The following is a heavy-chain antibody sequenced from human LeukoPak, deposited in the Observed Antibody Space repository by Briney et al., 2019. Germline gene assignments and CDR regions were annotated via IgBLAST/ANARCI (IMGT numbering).Heavy chain of an antibody. Sequence: ASVKVSCKTSGYTFTNYDINGVGQATGQGREGRGWMNPNSGKTGYAQKFHGRVTMTRTTSITTAYMELSSLRSEDTAVYYCARPHCSSTDCHPPEWFDPWGQGTLVTVSS. CDR3: ARPHCSSTDCHPPEWFDP. J-gene: IGHJ5*02. D-gene: IGHD2-2*01. CDR2: MNPNSGKT. V-gene: IGHV1-8*01. CDR1: GYTFTNYD.